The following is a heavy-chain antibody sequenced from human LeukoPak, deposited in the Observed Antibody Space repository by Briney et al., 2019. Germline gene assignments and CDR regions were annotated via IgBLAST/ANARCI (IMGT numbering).Heavy chain of an antibody. D-gene: IGHD6-19*01. Sequence: GGSLRLSCAASGFTFDDYAMHWVRQAPGKGLEWVSLISWDGGSTYYADSVKGRFTISRDNSKNSLYLQMNSLRAEDTALYYCANSVAGYFDYWGQGTLVTVSS. CDR1: GFTFDDYA. J-gene: IGHJ4*02. CDR3: ANSVAGYFDY. CDR2: ISWDGGST. V-gene: IGHV3-43D*03.